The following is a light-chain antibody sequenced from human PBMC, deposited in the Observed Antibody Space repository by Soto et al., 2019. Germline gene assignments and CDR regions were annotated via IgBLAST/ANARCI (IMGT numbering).Light chain of an antibody. Sequence: EILLTQSPSTLSLSPGEGVTLSCRASQSVTVNSLAWYQQKPGQAPRLLIYAASTRAAAVPDRFTGNGSGTDFALTISRLEPEDFGVYYCQQYGDSPLTSGPGTKVDIK. CDR3: QQYGDSPLT. CDR2: AAS. V-gene: IGKV3-20*01. CDR1: QSVTVNS. J-gene: IGKJ3*01.